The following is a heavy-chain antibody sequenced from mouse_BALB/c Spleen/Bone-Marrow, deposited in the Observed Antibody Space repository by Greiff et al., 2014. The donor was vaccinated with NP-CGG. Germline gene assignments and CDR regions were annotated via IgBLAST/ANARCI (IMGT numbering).Heavy chain of an antibody. CDR3: ARETTRGAMDY. CDR1: GFTFSDYG. CDR2: ISNLAYSI. V-gene: IGHV5-15*02. Sequence: EVKLQESGGALVQPGGSRKLSCAASGFTFSDYGMAWVRQAPGKGPEWVAFISNLAYSIYYTDTVTGRFTISRENAKNTLYLEMSSLRSVDTAMYYCARETTRGAMDYWGQGTSVTVSS. D-gene: IGHD2-1*01. J-gene: IGHJ4*01.